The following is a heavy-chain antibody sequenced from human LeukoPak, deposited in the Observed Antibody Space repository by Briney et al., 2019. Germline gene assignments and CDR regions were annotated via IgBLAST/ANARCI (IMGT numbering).Heavy chain of an antibody. CDR3: ARGHPAPSSSEFQH. CDR1: GGSISSGNY. V-gene: IGHV4-31*03. J-gene: IGHJ1*01. D-gene: IGHD6-13*01. Sequence: SETLSLTCTVSGGSISSGNYWSWIRQHPGKGLEWIGHIHYSGSTFYNPSLKGRVLISVDTSKNQFSLKLRSVTAADTAVYYCARGHPAPSSSEFQHWGQGTLVTVSS. CDR2: IHYSGST.